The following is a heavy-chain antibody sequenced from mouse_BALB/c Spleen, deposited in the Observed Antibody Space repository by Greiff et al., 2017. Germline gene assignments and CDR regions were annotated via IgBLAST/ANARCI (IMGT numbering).Heavy chain of an antibody. J-gene: IGHJ3*01. CDR2: ISYDGSN. Sequence: EVKLVESGPGLVKPSQSLSLTCSVTGYSITSGYYWYWIRQFTGNKLEWMGYISYDGSNNYNPSLKNRISITRDTSKNQFFLKLNSVTTEDTATYYCARDYYGSTWFAYWGQGTLVTVSA. D-gene: IGHD1-1*01. V-gene: IGHV3-6*02. CDR3: ARDYYGSTWFAY. CDR1: GYSITSGYY.